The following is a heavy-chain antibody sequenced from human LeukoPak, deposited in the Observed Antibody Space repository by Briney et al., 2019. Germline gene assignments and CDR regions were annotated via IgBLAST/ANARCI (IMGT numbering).Heavy chain of an antibody. V-gene: IGHV3-33*08. CDR2: KWYDGSNK. Sequence: GGSLRLSCAASGFTFSSYGMHGVRQAPGKGLEWVAVKWYDGSNKYYADSVKRRFTISRDNSKNTLYLQMNSVRAEDTAVYYCARDLAGYFDYWGQGTLVTVS. CDR1: GFTFSSYG. CDR3: ARDLAGYFDY. D-gene: IGHD6-13*01. J-gene: IGHJ4*02.